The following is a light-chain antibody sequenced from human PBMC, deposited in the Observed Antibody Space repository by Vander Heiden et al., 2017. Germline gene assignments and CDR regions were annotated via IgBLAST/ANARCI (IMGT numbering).Light chain of an antibody. CDR3: QQYNNCPIT. Sequence: DIQLTQSPASLSVSAGDRVTLTCRASQGVSSWLAWYQQKPEKAPKSLIYDASRRQSGVPSRFSGSGSGTDFTLTISSLQPEDFATYYCQQYNNCPITFGQGTRVESK. CDR2: DAS. J-gene: IGKJ5*01. CDR1: QGVSSW. V-gene: IGKV1D-16*01.